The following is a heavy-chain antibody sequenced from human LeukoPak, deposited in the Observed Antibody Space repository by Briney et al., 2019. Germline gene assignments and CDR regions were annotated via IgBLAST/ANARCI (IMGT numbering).Heavy chain of an antibody. CDR2: IYYSGST. CDR1: GGSISSYY. V-gene: IGHV4-59*01. Sequence: PSETLSLTCTVFGGSISSYYWSWIRQPPGKGLEWIGYIYYSGSTNYNPSLKSRVTISVDTPKNQFSLKLSSVTAADTAVYYCARGFLEGDYWGQGTLVTVSS. CDR3: ARGFLEGDY. J-gene: IGHJ4*02. D-gene: IGHD3-3*01.